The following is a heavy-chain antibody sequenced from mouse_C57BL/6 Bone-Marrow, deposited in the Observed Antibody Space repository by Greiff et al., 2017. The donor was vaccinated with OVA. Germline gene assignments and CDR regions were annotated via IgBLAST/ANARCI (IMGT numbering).Heavy chain of an antibody. V-gene: IGHV1-64*01. CDR1: VYTFTSYW. D-gene: IGHD1-1*01. CDR3: ARGDLLLRPYFDY. Sequence: QVPLQPPGSELVKPGASVKLSCKASVYTFTSYWMHWVKQRPGQGLELIGMIPPNSGSTNYNEKFKIKATLTVYKSSSTHYMQLSSLTSEESAVYYCARGDLLLRPYFDYWGQGTTLTVSS. J-gene: IGHJ2*01. CDR2: IPPNSGST.